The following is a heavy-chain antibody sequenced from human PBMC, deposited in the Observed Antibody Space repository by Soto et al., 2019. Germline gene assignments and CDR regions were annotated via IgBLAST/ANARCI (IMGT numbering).Heavy chain of an antibody. J-gene: IGHJ4*02. CDR1: GFTFTNCA. CDR3: ARDVIVDAPDYFHY. D-gene: IGHD1-26*01. Sequence: QVQLVESGGGVVQPGRSLRISCAASGFTFTNCAMHWVRQAPGKGLEWVAVVGSDGMHKYYGDFVKGRFTISRDTSENTVYLQMDSLTSEDTAVYYCARDVIVDAPDYFHYWGRGTLVTVSS. CDR2: VGSDGMHK. V-gene: IGHV3-30*01.